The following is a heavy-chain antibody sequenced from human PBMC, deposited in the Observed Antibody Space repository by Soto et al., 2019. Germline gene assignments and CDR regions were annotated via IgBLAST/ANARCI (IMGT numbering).Heavy chain of an antibody. CDR3: ARGTSTRGWYSTYYYYGMDV. J-gene: IGHJ6*02. CDR2: IYYSGST. D-gene: IGHD6-19*01. Sequence: SETLSLTCTVSGGSISSYYWSWIRQPPGKGLEWIGYIYYSGSTNYNPSLKSRVTISVDTSKNQFSLKLSSVTAADTAVYYCARGTSTRGWYSTYYYYGMDVWGQGTTVTVSS. V-gene: IGHV4-59*12. CDR1: GGSISSYY.